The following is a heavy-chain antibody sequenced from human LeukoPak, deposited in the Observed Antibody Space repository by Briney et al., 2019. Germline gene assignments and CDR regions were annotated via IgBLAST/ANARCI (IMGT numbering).Heavy chain of an antibody. Sequence: PGGSLRLSCAASGFTFSSYAMSWVRQAPGKGLEWVSAISGSGGSTYYADSVKGRFTISRDNSKNTLYLQINSLRAEDTAVYYCAKDGPPLSIAATFDYWGQGTLVTVSS. J-gene: IGHJ4*02. CDR2: ISGSGGST. V-gene: IGHV3-23*01. CDR1: GFTFSSYA. CDR3: AKDGPPLSIAATFDY. D-gene: IGHD6-6*01.